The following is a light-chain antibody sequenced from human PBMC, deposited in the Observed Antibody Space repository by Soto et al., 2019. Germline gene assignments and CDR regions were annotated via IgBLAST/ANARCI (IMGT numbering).Light chain of an antibody. J-gene: IGKJ1*01. CDR2: GAS. V-gene: IGKV3-20*01. Sequence: EIVLTQSPATLSLSPGERATLSCRASQSVSASYLAWYQKKPGQAPRLLIYGASSRATGIPDRFTGSGSGTDFTLTIRRMEPEEFAVYYCQQYGVSPRTFGQGTKVDIK. CDR1: QSVSASY. CDR3: QQYGVSPRT.